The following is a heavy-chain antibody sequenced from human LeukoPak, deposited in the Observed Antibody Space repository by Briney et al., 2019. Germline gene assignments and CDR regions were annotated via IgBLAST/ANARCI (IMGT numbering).Heavy chain of an antibody. CDR2: IYHSGST. J-gene: IGHJ4*02. V-gene: IGHV4-59*12. Sequence: SETLSLTCTVSGGSIGSYYWSWIRQPPGKGLEWIGEIYHSGSTNYNPSLKSRVTISVDKSKNQFSLKLSSVTAADTAVYYCARDSPTMVRGVIGNWGQGTLVTVPS. CDR1: GGSIGSYY. CDR3: ARDSPTMVRGVIGN. D-gene: IGHD3-10*01.